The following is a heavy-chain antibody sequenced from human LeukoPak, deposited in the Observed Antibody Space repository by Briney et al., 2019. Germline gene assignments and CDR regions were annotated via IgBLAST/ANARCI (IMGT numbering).Heavy chain of an antibody. D-gene: IGHD3-16*01. CDR1: GYTFTGYY. Sequence: ASVKVSCKASGYTFTGYYRHWVRQAPGQGLEWMGWINPNSGGTNYAQKFQGRVTMTRDTSISTAYMELSRLRSDDTAVYYCARGWGRAYYYYGMDVWGQGTTVTVSS. J-gene: IGHJ6*02. CDR3: ARGWGRAYYYYGMDV. V-gene: IGHV1-2*02. CDR2: INPNSGGT.